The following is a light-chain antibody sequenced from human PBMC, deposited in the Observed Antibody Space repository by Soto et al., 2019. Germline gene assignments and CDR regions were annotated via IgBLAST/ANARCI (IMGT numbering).Light chain of an antibody. V-gene: IGKV3-20*01. J-gene: IGKJ5*01. CDR3: QQYGSSST. CDR1: QSVSSSY. CDR2: GAS. Sequence: EIVLTHSPGTLSLSPWERATLSCRASQSVSSSYLAWYQQKPGQAPRLLIYGASSRPTGIPDRLSGSGSGTDFTLTISRLEPEDFAVYYCQQYGSSSTLGQGTRLEIK.